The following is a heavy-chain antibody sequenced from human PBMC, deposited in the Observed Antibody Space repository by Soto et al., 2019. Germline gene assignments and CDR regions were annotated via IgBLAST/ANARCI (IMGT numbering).Heavy chain of an antibody. CDR3: ATHAVYYMFDY. CDR2: IYYSGNT. Sequence: CSVWDGCRINRLYYRGRNRQPPGKGLEWIGSIYYSGNTYYNPSLKSRVTISVNTSKNQFSLNLSSVTAADTAVYYYATHAVYYMFDYWGQGTAVTVFS. J-gene: IGHJ4*02. D-gene: IGHD1-26*01. CDR1: DGCRINRLYY. V-gene: IGHV4-39*01.